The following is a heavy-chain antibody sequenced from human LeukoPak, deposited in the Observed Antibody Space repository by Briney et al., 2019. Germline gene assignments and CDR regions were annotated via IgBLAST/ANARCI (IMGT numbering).Heavy chain of an antibody. Sequence: SGTLSLTCAVSGGSIITTNWWSWVRQPPGKGLEWIGEVHLNGATHYNPSLESRVSMSIDKSKNHLSLELSSVTAADTAMYYCTRESGAFSPFGFWGQGTLVTVSS. J-gene: IGHJ4*02. CDR1: GGSIITTNW. D-gene: IGHD1-26*01. CDR2: VHLNGAT. V-gene: IGHV4-4*02. CDR3: TRESGAFSPFGF.